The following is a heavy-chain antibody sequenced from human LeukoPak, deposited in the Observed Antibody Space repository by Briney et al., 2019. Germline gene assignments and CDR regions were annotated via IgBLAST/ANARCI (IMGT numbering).Heavy chain of an antibody. J-gene: IGHJ4*02. Sequence: PSETLSLTYTVSGGSISSGDYYWSWIRQPPGKGLEWIGYIFYSGSTNYNPSLKSRVTISVDTSKNQFSLKLSSVTAADTAVYYCARDCCYYDSSGSPIWGQGTLVTVSS. CDR3: ARDCCYYDSSGSPI. CDR2: IFYSGST. D-gene: IGHD3-22*01. CDR1: GGSISSGDYY. V-gene: IGHV4-30-4*01.